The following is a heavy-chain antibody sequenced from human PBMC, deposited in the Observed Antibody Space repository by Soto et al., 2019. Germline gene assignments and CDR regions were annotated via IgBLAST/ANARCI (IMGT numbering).Heavy chain of an antibody. CDR2: IRKDGSQR. Sequence: EVHLVESGGGLVQPGGSLTLSCAASEFAFSSYWMTWVRQAPGKGLEWVANIRKDGSQRSYLDSVRGRFTISRDNSKNSLYLQMNSLRAEDTAVYFCARDVCPGSSGVYFDAFDIWGQGTMVTVSS. CDR3: ARDVCPGSSGVYFDAFDI. V-gene: IGHV3-7*05. D-gene: IGHD6-25*01. J-gene: IGHJ3*02. CDR1: EFAFSSYW.